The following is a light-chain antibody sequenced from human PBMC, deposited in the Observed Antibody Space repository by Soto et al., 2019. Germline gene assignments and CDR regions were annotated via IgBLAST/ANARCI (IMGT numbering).Light chain of an antibody. J-gene: IGKJ1*01. CDR2: SAS. V-gene: IGKV3-15*01. CDR1: QSVSTD. CDR3: QQYNNWPRT. Sequence: EIVMTQSPATLSASPGERATLSCRASQSVSTDLAWYQQKPGQAPRLLIYSASTRATGIPASFSGSGSGTEFTLTISSLQSEDFAVYYCQQYNNWPRTFGQGTKVDIK.